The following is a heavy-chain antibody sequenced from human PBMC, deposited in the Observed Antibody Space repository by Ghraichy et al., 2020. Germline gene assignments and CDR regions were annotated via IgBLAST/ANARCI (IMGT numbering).Heavy chain of an antibody. V-gene: IGHV3-74*01. D-gene: IGHD3-10*01. Sequence: GGSLRLSCAASGFTFSSFWMHWVRQAPGKGLVWLSRTNTDGSSTSYADSVKGRFTISRDNAKNTLYLQMNSLRAEDTAVYYCARGGDSGSDPALFDYWGQGALLTVSS. CDR1: GFTFSSFW. J-gene: IGHJ4*02. CDR3: ARGGDSGSDPALFDY. CDR2: TNTDGSST.